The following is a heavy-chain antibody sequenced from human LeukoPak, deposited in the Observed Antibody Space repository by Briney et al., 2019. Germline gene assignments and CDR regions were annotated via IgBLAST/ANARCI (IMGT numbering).Heavy chain of an antibody. Sequence: PSEPLSLTCTDSGGPISSSSYYWGWIRQPPGKGLEWIGSIYCSGSTYYSPSLKSRVTISVDTSKNQYSLKLSSVTAADTAVYYCARDLLRWFGELGYMDVWDKGTTVTVTS. CDR2: IYCSGST. V-gene: IGHV4-39*07. CDR1: GGPISSSSYY. D-gene: IGHD3-10*01. J-gene: IGHJ6*03. CDR3: ARDLLRWFGELGYMDV.